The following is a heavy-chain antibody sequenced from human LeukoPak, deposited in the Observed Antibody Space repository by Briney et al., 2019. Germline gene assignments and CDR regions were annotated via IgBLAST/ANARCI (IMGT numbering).Heavy chain of an antibody. Sequence: ASVKVSCKASGYIFTNYGITWVRQAPAQGLEWIGWISTYNGDTNYAQNLQGRVTMTTDTSTSTAYMDLRSLRSDDTAVYYCARDTGSSPGDYWGQGTLVTVSS. J-gene: IGHJ4*02. V-gene: IGHV1-18*01. D-gene: IGHD1-26*01. CDR2: ISTYNGDT. CDR3: ARDTGSSPGDY. CDR1: GYIFTNYG.